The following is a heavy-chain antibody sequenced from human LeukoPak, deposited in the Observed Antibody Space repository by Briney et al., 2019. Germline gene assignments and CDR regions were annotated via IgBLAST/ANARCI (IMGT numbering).Heavy chain of an antibody. CDR2: INPNSGGT. J-gene: IGHJ4*02. Sequence: GASVKVSCKASGYTFTSYYMHWVRQAPGQGLEWMGWINPNSGGTNYAQKFQGRVTMTRDTSISTAYMELSRLRSDDTAVYYCARDRYDSSGYSDYWGQGTLVTVSS. CDR1: GYTFTSYY. V-gene: IGHV1-2*02. CDR3: ARDRYDSSGYSDY. D-gene: IGHD3-22*01.